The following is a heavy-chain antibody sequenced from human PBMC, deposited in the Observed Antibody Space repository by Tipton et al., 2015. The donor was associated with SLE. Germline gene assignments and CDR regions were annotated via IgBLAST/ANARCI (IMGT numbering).Heavy chain of an antibody. CDR2: ISYTGST. Sequence: TLSLTCTVSGGSLSGSYYWGGVRQSPGKGLEWIGGISYTGSTYYNPSLKSRVTISVDTSKNQFSLKLGSVTAADTAVYYCARDYGGTSGWYFDHWGRGTLVTVSS. V-gene: IGHV4-39*07. J-gene: IGHJ2*01. CDR1: GGSLSGSYY. D-gene: IGHD4-23*01. CDR3: ARDYGGTSGWYFDH.